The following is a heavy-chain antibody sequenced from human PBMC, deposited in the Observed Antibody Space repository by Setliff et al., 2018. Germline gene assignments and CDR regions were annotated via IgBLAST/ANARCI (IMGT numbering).Heavy chain of an antibody. CDR2: IYTSGST. CDR3: AREGVDSRSSTDYRYHMDV. D-gene: IGHD6-6*01. V-gene: IGHV4-4*08. Sequence: LSLTCTVSGGSISSYYWSWIRQPPWKGLEWIGYIYTSGSTNYNPSLKSRVTISLDTSKNQFSLKLSSVTAADTAVYYCAREGVDSRSSTDYRYHMDVWGKGTTVTVSS. CDR1: GGSISSYY. J-gene: IGHJ6*03.